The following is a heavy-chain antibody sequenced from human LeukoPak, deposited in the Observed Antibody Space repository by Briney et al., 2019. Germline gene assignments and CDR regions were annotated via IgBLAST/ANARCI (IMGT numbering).Heavy chain of an antibody. D-gene: IGHD3-10*01. CDR3: AKDLGGSGSYLGDAFDI. Sequence: PGGSLRLSCAASGFTVSSNYMSWVRQAPGKGLEWVSGINWNGGSTGYADSVKGRFTISRDNSKNTLYLQMNSLRAEDTAVYYCAKDLGGSGSYLGDAFDIWGQGTMVTVSS. J-gene: IGHJ3*02. CDR1: GFTVSSNY. CDR2: INWNGGST. V-gene: IGHV3-23*01.